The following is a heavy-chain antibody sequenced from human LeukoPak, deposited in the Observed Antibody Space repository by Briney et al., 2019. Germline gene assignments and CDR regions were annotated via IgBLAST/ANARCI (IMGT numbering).Heavy chain of an antibody. J-gene: IGHJ5*02. CDR1: GYTFTGYY. CDR3: ARDKLGLGELSLYDQ. CDR2: INPNSGGT. V-gene: IGHV1-2*02. Sequence: GSVKVSCKASGYTFTGYYMHWVRQAPGQGLEWMGWINPNSGGTNYAQKFQGRVTMTRDTSISTAYMELSRLRSDDTAMYYCARDKLGLGELSLYDQWGQGTLVTVFS. D-gene: IGHD3-16*02.